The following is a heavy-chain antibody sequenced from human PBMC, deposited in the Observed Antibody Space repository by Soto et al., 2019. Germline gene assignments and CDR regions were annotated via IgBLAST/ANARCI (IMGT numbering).Heavy chain of an antibody. D-gene: IGHD6-13*01. V-gene: IGHV3-30-3*01. Sequence: WGSLRLSCSASVFTFSSYAMHWGRQAPGKGLEWVAVISYDGSNKYYADSVKGRFTISRDNSKNTLYLQMNSLRAEDTAVYYCARDWVAAAGPDAFDIWGQGTMVTVSS. CDR1: VFTFSSYA. J-gene: IGHJ3*02. CDR3: ARDWVAAAGPDAFDI. CDR2: ISYDGSNK.